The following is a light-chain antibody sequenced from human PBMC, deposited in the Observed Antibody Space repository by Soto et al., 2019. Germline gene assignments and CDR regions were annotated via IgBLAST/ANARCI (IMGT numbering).Light chain of an antibody. CDR3: MQALQTPPWT. Sequence: DIVMTQSPLSLPVTPGEPASISCRSSQSLLHSNGYNYLGWYLQRPGQSPQLLIYLGSNRASGVPDRFSGSGSGTDFTLKISRVDAEDVGVYYCMQALQTPPWTFGQGTKVEIK. CDR2: LGS. V-gene: IGKV2-28*01. J-gene: IGKJ1*01. CDR1: QSLLHSNGYNY.